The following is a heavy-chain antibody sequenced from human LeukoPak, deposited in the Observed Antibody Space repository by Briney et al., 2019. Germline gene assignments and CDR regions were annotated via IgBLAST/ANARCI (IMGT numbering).Heavy chain of an antibody. V-gene: IGHV1-3*01. Sequence: ASVKVSCKASGYTFTSYAMRWVRQAPGQRLEWMGWINAGNGNTKYSQKFQGRVTITRDTSASTAYMELSSLRSEDTAVYDCARDYPGIAAAGPFDYRGQGTLVTVSS. J-gene: IGHJ4*02. CDR1: GYTFTSYA. D-gene: IGHD6-13*01. CDR2: INAGNGNT. CDR3: ARDYPGIAAAGPFDY.